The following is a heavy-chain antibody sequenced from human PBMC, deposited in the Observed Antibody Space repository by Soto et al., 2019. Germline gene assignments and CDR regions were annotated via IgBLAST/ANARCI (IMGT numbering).Heavy chain of an antibody. CDR1: GFTFGDYA. CDR2: IRSKAYGGTT. CDR3: TRDLDSSSWYPHDAFDI. D-gene: IGHD6-13*01. V-gene: IGHV3-49*04. Sequence: GGSLRLSCTASGFTFGDYAMSWVRQAPGKGLEWVGFIRSKAYGGTTEYAASVKGRFTISRDDSKSIAYLQMNSLKTEDTAVYYCTRDLDSSSWYPHDAFDIWGQGTMVTVSS. J-gene: IGHJ3*02.